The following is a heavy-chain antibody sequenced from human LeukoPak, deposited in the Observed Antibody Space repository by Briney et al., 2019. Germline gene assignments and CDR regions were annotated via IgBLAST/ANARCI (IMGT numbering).Heavy chain of an antibody. J-gene: IGHJ4*02. CDR3: ARLTITFDY. CDR1: GGSISSSSYY. Sequence: SETLSLTCTVSGGSISSSSYYWGWIRQPPGKGLEWIGGIYYSGSTYYNPSLKSRVTISVDTSKNQFSLKLSSVTAADTAVYYCARLTITFDYWGQGTLVTVSS. V-gene: IGHV4-39*01. D-gene: IGHD5-24*01. CDR2: IYYSGST.